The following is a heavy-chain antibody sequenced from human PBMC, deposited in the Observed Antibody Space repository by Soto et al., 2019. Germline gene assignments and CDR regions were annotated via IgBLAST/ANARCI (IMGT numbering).Heavy chain of an antibody. V-gene: IGHV3-7*04. CDR3: ARESIVGSTDDAFDI. CDR2: IKQDGSDK. D-gene: IGHD1-26*01. CDR1: GFTFSRLY. Sequence: GGSLRLSCAASGFTFSRLYISWVRQAPGKGLEWVANIKQDGSDKYYVDSVRGRFTISRDNAKNSLYLQMNTLRAEDTAVYYCARESIVGSTDDAFDIWGQGTMVTVSS. J-gene: IGHJ3*02.